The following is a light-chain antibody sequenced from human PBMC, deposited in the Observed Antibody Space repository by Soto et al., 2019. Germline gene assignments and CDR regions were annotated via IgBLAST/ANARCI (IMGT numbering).Light chain of an antibody. CDR2: EAS. CDR1: SSDFGSQNL. Sequence: QSALTQPASVSASPGQSIAISCTGASSDFGSQNLVSWYQQHPGKAPKLVIYEASKRPSGVSDRFSGSKSAYTASLTISGLQAEDEADYYCCSYAGPNTFYVFGTGTKLTVL. CDR3: CSYAGPNTFYV. J-gene: IGLJ1*01. V-gene: IGLV2-23*02.